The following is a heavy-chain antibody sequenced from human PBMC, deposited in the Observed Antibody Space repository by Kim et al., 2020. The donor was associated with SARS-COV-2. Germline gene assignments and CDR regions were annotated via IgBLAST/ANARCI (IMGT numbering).Heavy chain of an antibody. CDR1: GFSFSDYA. CDR3: AKGDYGDSPDFVDF. D-gene: IGHD4-17*01. J-gene: IGHJ4*02. CDR2: VSGGGGDT. Sequence: GGSLRLSCAVSGFSFSDYAMAWVRQPPGKGLEWVSTVSGGGGDTYYGDSMQGRFTISRDNSKNTGYLHMSRLTADDTALYVCAKGDYGDSPDFVDFWGQGTLVTVSS. V-gene: IGHV3-23*01.